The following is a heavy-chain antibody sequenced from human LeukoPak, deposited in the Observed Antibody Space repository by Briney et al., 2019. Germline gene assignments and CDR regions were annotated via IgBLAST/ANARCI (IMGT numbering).Heavy chain of an antibody. V-gene: IGHV3-30*18. D-gene: IGHD5-24*01. CDR1: GFTFSSYG. Sequence: PGGSLRLSCAASGFTFSSYGVHWVRQAPGKGLEWVAVISYGGSNKYYADSVKGRFTISRDNSKNTLYLQMNSLRAEDTAVYYCAKDDGRWLQIDYWGQGTLVTVSS. J-gene: IGHJ4*02. CDR2: ISYGGSNK. CDR3: AKDDGRWLQIDY.